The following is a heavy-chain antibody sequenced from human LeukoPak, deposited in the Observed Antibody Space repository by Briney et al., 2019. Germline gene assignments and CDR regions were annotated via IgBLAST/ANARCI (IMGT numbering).Heavy chain of an antibody. CDR2: VYHSGFT. V-gene: IGHV4-39*01. CDR1: GASVSDSRFY. J-gene: IGHJ5*01. D-gene: IGHD1-26*01. CDR3: ARQGIAGAELDP. Sequence: PSETLSLTCTVSGASVSDSRFYWAWIRQPPGKGLQWIGIVYHSGFTYYNPSLKSRVSISIDTPQNQFSLTVTSVTASDTSIYYCARQGIAGAELDPWGQGTLVTVSS.